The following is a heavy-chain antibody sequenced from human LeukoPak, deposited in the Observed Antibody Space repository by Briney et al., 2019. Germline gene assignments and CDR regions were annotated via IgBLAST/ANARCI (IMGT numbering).Heavy chain of an antibody. J-gene: IGHJ5*02. V-gene: IGHV4-39*01. CDR3: ARLSSSWNWFDP. D-gene: IGHD6-6*01. Sequence: PSETLSLTCTVSGGSISSSSYYWGWIRQPPGKGLEWIGSIYYSGSTYYNPSLKSRVTISVDTSKNQFSLKLSSVTAADTGVYYCARLSSSWNWFDPWGQGTLVTVSS. CDR1: GGSISSSSYY. CDR2: IYYSGST.